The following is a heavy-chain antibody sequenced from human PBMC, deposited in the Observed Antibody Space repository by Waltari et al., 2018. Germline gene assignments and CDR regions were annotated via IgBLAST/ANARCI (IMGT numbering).Heavy chain of an antibody. CDR3: ARKAEGYFDL. Sequence: EVQLVESGGGLIQHGGSLRLYCAASGFTVSSHYMSWVRQAPGKGLEWGSVIYSGCSTDYADSVKGRFTVSRDNSKNTLYLQMNSLRAEDTALYYCARKAEGYFDLWGRGTLVTVSS. CDR1: GFTVSSHY. CDR2: IYSGCST. J-gene: IGHJ2*01. V-gene: IGHV3-53*01.